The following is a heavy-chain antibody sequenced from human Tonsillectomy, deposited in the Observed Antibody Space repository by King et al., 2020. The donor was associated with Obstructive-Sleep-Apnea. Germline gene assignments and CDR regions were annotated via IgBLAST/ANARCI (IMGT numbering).Heavy chain of an antibody. J-gene: IGHJ5*02. CDR2: IYYSGST. CDR1: GGSISSSSYY. V-gene: IGHV4-39*07. CDR3: APGYNYVSRFDP. Sequence: QLQESGPGLVKPSETLSLTCTVSGGSISSSSYYWGWIRQPPGKGLEWIGSIYYSGSTYYNPSLKSRVTISVDTSKNQFSLQLSSVTAADTAVYYCAPGYNYVSRFDPWGQGTLVTVSS. D-gene: IGHD5-24*01.